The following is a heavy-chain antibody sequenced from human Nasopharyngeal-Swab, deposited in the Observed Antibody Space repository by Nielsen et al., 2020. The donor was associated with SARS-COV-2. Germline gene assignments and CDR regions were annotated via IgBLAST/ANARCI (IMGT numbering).Heavy chain of an antibody. D-gene: IGHD6-13*01. Sequence: VRQAPGKGLEWVSAISGSGGSTYYADSVKGRFTISRDNSKNTLYPQMNSLRAEDTAVYYCAKTLDQYSSSWYRFYWGQGTLVTV. CDR2: ISGSGGST. V-gene: IGHV3-23*01. CDR3: AKTLDQYSSSWYRFY. J-gene: IGHJ4*02.